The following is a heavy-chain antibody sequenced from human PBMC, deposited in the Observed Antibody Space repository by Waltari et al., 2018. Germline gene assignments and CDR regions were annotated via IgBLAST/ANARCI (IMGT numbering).Heavy chain of an antibody. CDR1: GYTFTGYY. V-gene: IGHV1-2*06. CDR2: INPNSGGT. D-gene: IGHD3-3*01. J-gene: IGHJ4*02. Sequence: QVQLVQSGAEVKKPGASVKVSCKASGYTFTGYYMHWVRQAPGQGLEWMGRINPNSGGTNDAQKFQGRVTMIRDTSISTAYMELSRLRSDDTAVYYCLLEWLLLFDYWGQGTLVTVSS. CDR3: LLEWLLLFDY.